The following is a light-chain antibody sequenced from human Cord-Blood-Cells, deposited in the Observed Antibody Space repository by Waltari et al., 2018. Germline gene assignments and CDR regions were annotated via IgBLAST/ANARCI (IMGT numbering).Light chain of an antibody. CDR3: QQYGSSHT. V-gene: IGKV3-20*01. Sequence: EIVLTQSPGTLSLSPGERANLSCRASQSVSSSYLAWYQQKPGQAPRLLIYGASSRATGIPDRFSGSGSGTDFTLTISRLEPEDFAVYYCQQYGSSHTFGGGTKVEIK. CDR1: QSVSSSY. CDR2: GAS. J-gene: IGKJ4*01.